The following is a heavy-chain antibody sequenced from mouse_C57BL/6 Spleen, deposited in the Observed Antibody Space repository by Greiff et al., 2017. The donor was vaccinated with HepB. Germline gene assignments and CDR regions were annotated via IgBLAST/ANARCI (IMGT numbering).Heavy chain of an antibody. J-gene: IGHJ4*01. CDR1: GYTFTSYW. D-gene: IGHD1-1*01. CDR3: ARWGITTVVEDAMDY. Sequence: VQLQQSGAELVRPGTSVKMSCKASGYTFTSYWMHWVKQRPGQGLEWIGEIDPSDSYTNYNQKFKGKSTLTVDKSSSTAYMQLSSLTSEDSAVYYCARWGITTVVEDAMDYWGQGTSVTVSS. CDR2: IDPSDSYT. V-gene: IGHV1-69*01.